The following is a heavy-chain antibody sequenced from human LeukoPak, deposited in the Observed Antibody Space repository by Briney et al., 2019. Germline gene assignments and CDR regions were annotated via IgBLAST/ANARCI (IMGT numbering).Heavy chain of an antibody. J-gene: IGHJ4*02. CDR3: AKDRHNWGLDY. CDR2: INQDGSEK. V-gene: IGHV3-7*03. Sequence: PGGSLRLSCAASGFTFSSYSMNWVRQAPGKGLEWVANINQDGSEKSYVDSVRGRFTISRDDSKNTLYLQMNSLRAEDAAVYYCAKDRHNWGLDYWGQGTLVTVSS. D-gene: IGHD7-27*01. CDR1: GFTFSSYS.